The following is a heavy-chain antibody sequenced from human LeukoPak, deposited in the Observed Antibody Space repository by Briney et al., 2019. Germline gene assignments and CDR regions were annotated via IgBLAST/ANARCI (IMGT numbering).Heavy chain of an antibody. J-gene: IGHJ4*02. V-gene: IGHV3-11*01. CDR3: ARGKRRFDY. CDR1: GFNFSDYY. CDR2: ISSSGFST. Sequence: PGGSLRLSCAASGFNFSDYYMSWIRQAPGKGLEWVSYISSSGFSTYYAGSVKGRFTISRDNARNSLYLQMNSLAPEDTALYYCARGKRRFDYWGQETLVSVSS.